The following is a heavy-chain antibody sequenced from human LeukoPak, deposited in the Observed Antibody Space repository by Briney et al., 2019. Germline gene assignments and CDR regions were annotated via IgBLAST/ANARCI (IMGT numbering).Heavy chain of an antibody. J-gene: IGHJ4*02. CDR3: AKDSGWEPQNY. Sequence: GGSLRLSRAASGFTFSSYSMNWVRQAPGKGLEWVSYISSSSSTIYYADSVKGRFTISRDNSKNTLYLQMNSLRAKDTAVYYCAKDSGWEPQNYWGQGTLVTVSS. CDR1: GFTFSSYS. D-gene: IGHD1-26*01. V-gene: IGHV3-48*01. CDR2: ISSSSSTI.